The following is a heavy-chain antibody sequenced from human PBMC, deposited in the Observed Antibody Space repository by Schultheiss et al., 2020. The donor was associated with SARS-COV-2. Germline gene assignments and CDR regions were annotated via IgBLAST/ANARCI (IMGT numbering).Heavy chain of an antibody. J-gene: IGHJ3*02. D-gene: IGHD6-13*01. CDR1: GFTFSSYA. CDR2: ISGSGGST. CDR3: AKDGGIAEDAFDI. Sequence: GESLKISCAASGFTFSSYAMSWVRQAPGKGLEWVSAISGSGGSTYYADSVKGRFTISRDNSKNTLYLQMNSLRAEDTAVYYCAKDGGIAEDAFDIWGQGTMVTVSS. V-gene: IGHV3-23*01.